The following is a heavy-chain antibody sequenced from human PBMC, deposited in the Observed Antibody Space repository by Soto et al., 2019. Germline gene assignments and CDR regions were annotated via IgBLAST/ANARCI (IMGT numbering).Heavy chain of an antibody. D-gene: IGHD3-22*01. CDR3: ARHGEYYDSSGYFIRDALDI. CDR2: ISSSGSII. Sequence: QVQLVESGGGSVKPGVSLRLSCAASGFTFSDYYMSCIRQAPGKGLEWVSYISSSGSIISYADSVKGRFTISRDNVKNSLSLQIDSLSAEDTAVYYCARHGEYYDSSGYFIRDALDIWGPGTMVTVSS. J-gene: IGHJ3*02. CDR1: GFTFSDYY. V-gene: IGHV3-11*01.